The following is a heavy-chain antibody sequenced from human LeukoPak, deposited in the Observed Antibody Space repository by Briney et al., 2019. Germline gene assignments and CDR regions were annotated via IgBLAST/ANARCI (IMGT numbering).Heavy chain of an antibody. D-gene: IGHD2-2*01. V-gene: IGHV3-23*01. CDR1: GFSLRRYA. CDR2: ISGSGGST. CDR3: AKDLLRYCSSTSCTDY. J-gene: IGHJ4*02. Sequence: PGGSLRLFRAASGFSLRRYAMGWVRQAPGKGPEWVSDISGSGGSTYYADSVKGRFTISRDNAKNTLYLQMNSLRAEDTAVYYCAKDLLRYCSSTSCTDYWGQGTLVTVSS.